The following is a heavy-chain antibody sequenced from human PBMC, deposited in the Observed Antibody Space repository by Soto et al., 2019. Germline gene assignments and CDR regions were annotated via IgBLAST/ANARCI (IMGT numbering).Heavy chain of an antibody. Sequence: GGSLRLSCAASGFTFSGSAMHWVRQASGKGLEWVGRIRSKANSYATAYAASVKGRFTISRDNAKNSLYLQMNSLRAEDTAVYYCASGGLTTVTYTYYFDYWGQGTLVTVSS. V-gene: IGHV3-73*01. J-gene: IGHJ4*02. D-gene: IGHD4-17*01. CDR2: IRSKANSYAT. CDR1: GFTFSGSA. CDR3: ASGGLTTVTYTYYFDY.